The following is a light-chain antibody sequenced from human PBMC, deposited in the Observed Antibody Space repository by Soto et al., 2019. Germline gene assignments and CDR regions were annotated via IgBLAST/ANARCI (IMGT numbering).Light chain of an antibody. CDR3: QQIYSAPLT. J-gene: IGKJ4*01. Sequence: DIQMTQSPSWLCASVGDRVIMGCRASQSITTYLNWYRQKPGKAPKLLIYAPSSLQSTVPSRFSGSGSETEFTLSISSLQPEDFATYFCQQIYSAPLTFGGGTK. V-gene: IGKV1-39*01. CDR2: APS. CDR1: QSITTY.